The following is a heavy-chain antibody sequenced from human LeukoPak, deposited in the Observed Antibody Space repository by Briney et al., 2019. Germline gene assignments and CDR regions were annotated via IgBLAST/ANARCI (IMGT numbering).Heavy chain of an antibody. CDR3: ARDVGYTTGPYYYDSSGYDH. CDR1: GGSISGGRYY. V-gene: IGHV4-61*02. D-gene: IGHD3-22*01. Sequence: SETLSLTCSVSGGSISGGRYYWHWIRQPAGRALEWIGRIYPSGSTNYNTPLKSRVTISVDTSKNQFSLKLSSVTAADTAVYYCARDVGYTTGPYYYDSSGYDHWGQGTLVTVSS. J-gene: IGHJ4*02. CDR2: IYPSGST.